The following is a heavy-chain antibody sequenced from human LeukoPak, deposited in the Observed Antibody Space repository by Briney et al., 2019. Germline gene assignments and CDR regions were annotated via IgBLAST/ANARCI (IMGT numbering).Heavy chain of an antibody. J-gene: IGHJ3*02. D-gene: IGHD1-26*01. Sequence: GGSLRLSCAASGFTFSGSAMHWVRQASGKGLEWVGRIRSKANSYATAYAASVKGRFTISRDDSKNTAYLQMNSLKTEDTAVYYCLTRKSGSYSFDIWGQGTMVTVSS. CDR2: IRSKANSYAT. V-gene: IGHV3-73*01. CDR3: LTRKSGSYSFDI. CDR1: GFTFSGSA.